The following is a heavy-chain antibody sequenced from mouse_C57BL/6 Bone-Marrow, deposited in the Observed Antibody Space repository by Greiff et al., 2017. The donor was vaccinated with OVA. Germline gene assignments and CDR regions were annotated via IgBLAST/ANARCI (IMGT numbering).Heavy chain of an antibody. J-gene: IGHJ2*01. CDR1: GYAFSSSW. CDR3: AGMTTVVAH. Sequence: QVQLQQSGPELVKPGASVKISCKASGYAFSSSWMNWVKQRPGKGLEWIGRIYPGDGDTNYNGKFKGKATLTADKSSSTAYMQLSSLTSEDSAVYFCAGMTTVVAHWGQGTTLTVSS. D-gene: IGHD1-1*01. CDR2: IYPGDGDT. V-gene: IGHV1-82*01.